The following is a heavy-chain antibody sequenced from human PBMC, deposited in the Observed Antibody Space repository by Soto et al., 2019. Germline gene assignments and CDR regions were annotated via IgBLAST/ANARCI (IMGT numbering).Heavy chain of an antibody. V-gene: IGHV5-51*01. CDR3: ATTVTTDYYYYGMDV. D-gene: IGHD4-17*01. CDR1: GYSFTSYW. J-gene: IGHJ6*02. CDR2: IYPGDSDT. Sequence: GESLKISCKGSGYSFTSYWIGWERQMPGKGLGWMGIIYPGDSDTRYSPSFQGQVTISADKSISTAYLQWSSLKASDTAMYYCATTVTTDYYYYGMDVWGQGTTVTVSS.